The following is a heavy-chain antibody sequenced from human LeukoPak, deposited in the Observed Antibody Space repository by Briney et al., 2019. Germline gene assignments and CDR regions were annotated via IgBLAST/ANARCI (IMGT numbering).Heavy chain of an antibody. D-gene: IGHD3-22*01. V-gene: IGHV3-23*01. J-gene: IGHJ3*02. CDR3: AKLLDSSGYYHVTAFDI. CDR2: ISGSGGGT. Sequence: PGGSLRLSCAASGFTFSSYAMSWVRQAPGKGLEWVSAISGSGGGTYNADSVKGRFSISRDNSKNTLDLQVNSLRAEDTAVYYCAKLLDSSGYYHVTAFDIWGQGTMVTVSS. CDR1: GFTFSSYA.